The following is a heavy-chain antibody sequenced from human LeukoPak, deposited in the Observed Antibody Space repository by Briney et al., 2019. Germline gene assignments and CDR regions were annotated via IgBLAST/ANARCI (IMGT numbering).Heavy chain of an antibody. CDR2: INPSGGST. CDR1: GDTFTSYY. CDR3: VRQPHTIVGATYYGMDV. Sequence: ASVKVSCKASGDTFTSYYMHWVRQAPGQGLEWMGIINPSGGSTSYAQKFQGRVTMTRDTSTSTVYMELSSLRSEDTAVYYCVRQPHTIVGATYYGMDVWGQGTTVTVSS. V-gene: IGHV1-46*01. J-gene: IGHJ6*02. D-gene: IGHD1-26*01.